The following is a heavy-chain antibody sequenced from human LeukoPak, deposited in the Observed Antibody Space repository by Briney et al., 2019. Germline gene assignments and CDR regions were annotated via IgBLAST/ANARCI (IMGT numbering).Heavy chain of an antibody. V-gene: IGHV3-30-3*01. CDR3: ARGPGNSDLDY. J-gene: IGHJ4*02. Sequence: PGRSLRLSCAASGFTFSSYAMHWVRQAPGKGLEWVAFISHDGSNTYYVDSLKGRFTISRDNSKNTLYLQVNSLRAEDTAVYYCARGPGNSDLDYWGQGTLVTVSS. D-gene: IGHD4-23*01. CDR2: ISHDGSNT. CDR1: GFTFSSYA.